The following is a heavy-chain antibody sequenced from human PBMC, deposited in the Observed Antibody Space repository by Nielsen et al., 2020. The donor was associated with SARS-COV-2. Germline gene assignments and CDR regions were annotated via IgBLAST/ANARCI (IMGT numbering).Heavy chain of an antibody. Sequence: GSLRLSCTVSDDSISSYYWSWIRQPPGKGLEWIGDIFYSGSTNYNPSLKSRVTLSVDTSKNQFSLNLTSVTAADTAVYYCAREALFNWFDSWGQGTLVTVSS. CDR1: DDSISSYY. V-gene: IGHV4-59*01. CDR2: IFYSGST. J-gene: IGHJ5*01. CDR3: AREALFNWFDS.